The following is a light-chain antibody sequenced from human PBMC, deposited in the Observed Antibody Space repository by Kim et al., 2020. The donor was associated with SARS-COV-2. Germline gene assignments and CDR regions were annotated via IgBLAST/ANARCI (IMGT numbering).Light chain of an antibody. J-gene: IGKJ1*01. Sequence: STLSVTEGDRVTITFRASERISNRLAEYQQKPGKAPNLLDYKASSLQNGVPARFSGSGSGTDFTLTISSLPPDDVATYYCQQGNMFSQGTKVDIK. CDR1: ERISNR. V-gene: IGKV1-5*03. CDR2: KAS. CDR3: QQGNM.